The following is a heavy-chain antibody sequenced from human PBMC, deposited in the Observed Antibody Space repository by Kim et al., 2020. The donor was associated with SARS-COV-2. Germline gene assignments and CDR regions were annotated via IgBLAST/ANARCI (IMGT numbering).Heavy chain of an antibody. J-gene: IGHJ5*02. Sequence: SETLSLTCTVSGGSISSYYWSWIRQPPGKGLEWIGYIYYSGSTNYNPSLKSRVTISVDTSKNQFSLKLSSVTAADTAVYYCARLYSSSWDNWFDPWGQGTLVTVSS. D-gene: IGHD6-13*01. V-gene: IGHV4-59*01. CDR3: ARLYSSSWDNWFDP. CDR2: IYYSGST. CDR1: GGSISSYY.